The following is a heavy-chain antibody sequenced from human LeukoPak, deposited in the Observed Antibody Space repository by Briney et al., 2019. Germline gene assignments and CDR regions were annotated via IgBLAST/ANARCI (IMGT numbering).Heavy chain of an antibody. CDR2: IIPIFGTA. J-gene: IGHJ5*02. D-gene: IGHD2-2*01. Sequence: EASVKVSCKASGGTFSSYAISWVRQAPGQGLEWMGRIIPIFGTANYAQKFQGRVTITTDESTSTAYMELSSLRSEDTAVYYCARSSLGCCSSTSCRYNWFDPWGQGTLVTVSS. V-gene: IGHV1-69*05. CDR3: ARSSLGCCSSTSCRYNWFDP. CDR1: GGTFSSYA.